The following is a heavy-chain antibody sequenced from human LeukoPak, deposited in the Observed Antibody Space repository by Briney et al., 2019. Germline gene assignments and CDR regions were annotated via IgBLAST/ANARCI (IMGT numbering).Heavy chain of an antibody. J-gene: IGHJ6*02. CDR1: GYTFTSYG. CDR2: ISAYNGNT. Sequence: ASVKVSCKASGYTFTSYGISWVRQAPGEGLEWMGWISAYNGNTNYAQKLQGRVTMTTDTSTSTTSMELRSLRSDDTAVYYCARDLGWKLDYYGMDVWGQGTTVTASS. CDR3: ARDLGWKLDYYGMDV. D-gene: IGHD4-23*01. V-gene: IGHV1-18*01.